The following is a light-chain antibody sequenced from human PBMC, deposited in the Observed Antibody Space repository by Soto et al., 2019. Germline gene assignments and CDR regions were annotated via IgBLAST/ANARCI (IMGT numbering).Light chain of an antibody. CDR2: ETS. CDR1: ISVFGSYKF. CDR3: FSFTSTNTHV. Sequence: SVLAQPSSVSGAPGQAVTLSSPGPISVFGSYKFVSWYQHHPGKVPKVIIYETSKRPSGVSDRFSGSKSGNTASLTISGLQAEDEADYYCFSFTSTNTHVLGSGTKGTVL. V-gene: IGLV2-23*01. J-gene: IGLJ1*01.